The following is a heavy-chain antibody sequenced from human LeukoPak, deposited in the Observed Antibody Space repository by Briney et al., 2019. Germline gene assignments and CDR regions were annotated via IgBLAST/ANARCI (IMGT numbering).Heavy chain of an antibody. CDR2: INPSGGRT. CDR3: VRDGEVIIKPAASFPHDAFDI. V-gene: IGHV1-46*01. Sequence: ASVKVSCKASGYTFTSYYMHWVRQAPGQGLEWMGIINPSGGRTNYAPKFQGRVTMTRDTATSTVYMELSSLRSEDTAVYYCVRDGEVIIKPAASFPHDAFDIWGQGTMVIVPS. D-gene: IGHD3-10*01. CDR1: GYTFTSYY. J-gene: IGHJ3*02.